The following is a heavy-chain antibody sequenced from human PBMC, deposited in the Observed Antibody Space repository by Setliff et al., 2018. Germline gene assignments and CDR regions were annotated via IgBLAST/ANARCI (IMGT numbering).Heavy chain of an antibody. CDR2: IYSGGST. Sequence: PGGSLRLSCAASGFTVSSNYMTWVRQAPGKGLEWVSVIYSGGSTYYADSVKGRFTISRDNSKNTLYLQMNSLRPEDTAIYYCAREWGYYGSGSHYTPDIWGQGTVVTVSS. CDR3: AREWGYYGSGSHYTPDI. V-gene: IGHV3-53*05. CDR1: GFTVSSNY. D-gene: IGHD3-10*01. J-gene: IGHJ3*02.